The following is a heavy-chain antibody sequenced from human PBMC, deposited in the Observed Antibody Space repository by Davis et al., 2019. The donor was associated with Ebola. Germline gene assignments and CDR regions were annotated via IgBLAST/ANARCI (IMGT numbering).Heavy chain of an antibody. CDR1: GFTFSGSA. J-gene: IGHJ4*02. V-gene: IGHV5-51*01. CDR2: IYPGDSDT. CDR3: ARTHGEGGLFDY. Sequence: GESLKISCAASGFTFSGSAMHWVRQASGKGLEWMGIIYPGDSDTRYSPSFQGQVTISADKSISTAYLQWSSLKASDTAMYYCARTHGEGGLFDYWGQGTLVTVSS. D-gene: IGHD4-17*01.